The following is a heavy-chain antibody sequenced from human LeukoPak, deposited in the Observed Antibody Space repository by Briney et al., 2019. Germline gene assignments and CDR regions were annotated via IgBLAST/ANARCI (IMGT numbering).Heavy chain of an antibody. J-gene: IGHJ5*02. CDR3: ARSGQWLVANWFDP. D-gene: IGHD6-19*01. CDR2: INHSGST. V-gene: IGHV4-34*01. CDR1: GGSFSGYY. Sequence: SETLSLTCAVYGGSFSGYYWSWIRQPPGKGLEWIGEINHSGSTNYNPSLKSRVTISVDTSKNQFSLKLSSVTAADTAVYYCARSGQWLVANWFDPWGQETLVTVSS.